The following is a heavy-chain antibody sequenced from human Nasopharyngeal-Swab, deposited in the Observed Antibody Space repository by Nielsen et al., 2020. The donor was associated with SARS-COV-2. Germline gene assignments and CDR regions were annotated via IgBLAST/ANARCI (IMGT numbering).Heavy chain of an antibody. CDR3: ARDLVRNFDL. V-gene: IGHV3-30*03. CDR1: GYSFRTYG. CDR2: ISYDGVNK. J-gene: IGHJ4*02. Sequence: GESLKISCVASGYSFRTYGMSWVRQAPGKGLEWVALISYDGVNKFYADSVKGRFTISRDNSKYTLYLQMNSLRPEDTSVYYCARDLVRNFDLWGQGALVTVSS. D-gene: IGHD6-6*01.